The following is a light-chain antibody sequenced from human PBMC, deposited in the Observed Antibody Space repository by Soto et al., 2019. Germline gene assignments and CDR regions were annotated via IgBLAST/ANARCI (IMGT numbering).Light chain of an antibody. CDR3: CSYAGSSTFV. CDR2: EVS. CDR1: SSDVGSYNL. J-gene: IGLJ1*01. V-gene: IGLV2-23*02. Sequence: QSALTQPASVSWSPGQSSTISCTCTSSDVGSYNLVSWYQQHPGKAPKLMIYEVSKRPSGVSNRFSGSKSGNTASLTISGLQAEDEADYYCCSYAGSSTFVFGTGTKVTVL.